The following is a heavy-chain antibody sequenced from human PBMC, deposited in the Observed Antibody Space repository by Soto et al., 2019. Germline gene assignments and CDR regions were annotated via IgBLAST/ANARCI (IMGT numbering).Heavy chain of an antibody. V-gene: IGHV1-69*13. CDR3: ARDKHTYYYDSSGFPYPTQFDY. CDR2: IIPIFGTA. J-gene: IGHJ4*02. Sequence: SVKVSCKASGGTFSSYAISWVRQAPGQGLEWMGGIIPIFGTANYAQKFQGRVTITADESTSTAYMELSSLGSEDTAVYYCARDKHTYYYDSSGFPYPTQFDYWGQGTLVTVSS. D-gene: IGHD3-22*01. CDR1: GGTFSSYA.